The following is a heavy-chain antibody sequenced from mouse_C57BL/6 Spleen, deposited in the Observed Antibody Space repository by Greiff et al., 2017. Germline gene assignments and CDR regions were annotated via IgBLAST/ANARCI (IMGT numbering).Heavy chain of an antibody. CDR3: ARVITTVVAWYFDV. V-gene: IGHV1-64*01. D-gene: IGHD1-1*01. Sequence: VQLQQPGAELVKPGASVKLSCKASGYTFTSYWMHWVKQRPGQGLEWIGMIHPNSGSTNYNENFKSKATLTVDKSSSTAYMQLSSLTSEDSAVYYCARVITTVVAWYFDVWGTGTTVTVSS. CDR2: IHPNSGST. CDR1: GYTFTSYW. J-gene: IGHJ1*03.